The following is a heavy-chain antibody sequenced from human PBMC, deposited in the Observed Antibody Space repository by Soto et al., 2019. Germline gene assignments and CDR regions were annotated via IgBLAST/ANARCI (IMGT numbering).Heavy chain of an antibody. V-gene: IGHV1-18*01. D-gene: IGHD1-26*01. J-gene: IGHJ4*02. Sequence: QVQLVQSGAEVKKPGASVKVSCKASGYTFTSYGISWVRQAPGQGREWMGWISAYNGNTNYAQKLQGRGTMTTHTSTSTAYMELMSLRSDDTAVYYCAIDQWELLRPFDYWGQGTLVTVSS. CDR3: AIDQWELLRPFDY. CDR2: ISAYNGNT. CDR1: GYTFTSYG.